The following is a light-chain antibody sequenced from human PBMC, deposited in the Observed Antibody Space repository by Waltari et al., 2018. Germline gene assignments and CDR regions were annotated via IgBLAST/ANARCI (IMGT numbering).Light chain of an antibody. CDR3: ASYTPSSALV. V-gene: IGLV2-18*02. Sequence: QSALTQPPSVSGSPGQSVTISCTGTNSDVGFYSRVSWYQQPPGTVPKLVIYEVTNRPSVVPDRFSGSKSANTASLTISGLQAEDEADYYCASYTPSSALVFGGGTKVTVL. CDR1: NSDVGFYSR. J-gene: IGLJ2*01. CDR2: EVT.